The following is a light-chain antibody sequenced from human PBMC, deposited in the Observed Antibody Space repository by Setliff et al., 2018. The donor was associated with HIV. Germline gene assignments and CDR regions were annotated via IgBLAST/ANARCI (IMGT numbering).Light chain of an antibody. J-gene: IGLJ2*01. Sequence: QAVVTQEPSLTVSPGGTVTLTCASSTGAVTSGYYPNWFQQKPGQAPRALIYSTSNTHSWTPARFSGSHLGGKAALTLSGVQPEDEAEYYCLLYYGGAVVFGGGTKVTVL. CDR3: LLYYGGAVV. CDR2: STS. V-gene: IGLV7-43*01. CDR1: TGAVTSGYY.